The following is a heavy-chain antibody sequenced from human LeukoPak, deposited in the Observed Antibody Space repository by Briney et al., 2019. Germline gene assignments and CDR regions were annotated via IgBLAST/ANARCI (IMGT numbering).Heavy chain of an antibody. Sequence: ASETLSLTCAVYGGSFSGYYWSWIRQPPGKGLEWIGEINHSGSANYNPSLKSRVTISVDTSKNQFSLKLSSVTAADTAVYYCARGWLSVSLDAFDIWGQGTMVTVSS. CDR3: ARGWLSVSLDAFDI. CDR1: GGSFSGYY. D-gene: IGHD3-9*01. V-gene: IGHV4-34*01. J-gene: IGHJ3*02. CDR2: INHSGSA.